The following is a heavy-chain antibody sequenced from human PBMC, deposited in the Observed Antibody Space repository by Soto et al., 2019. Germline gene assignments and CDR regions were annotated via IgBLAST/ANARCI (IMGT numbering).Heavy chain of an antibody. CDR2: IWYDGSNK. Sequence: QVQLVESGGGVVQPGRSLRLSCVASGFTFSSYGMHWVRQAPGKGLEWVAVIWYDGSNKYYADSVKGRFTISRDNSKNTLYLQMNSLRAEDTAVYYCARGSLGAVMGAEYFQHWGQGTLVTVSS. CDR3: ARGSLGAVMGAEYFQH. V-gene: IGHV3-33*01. D-gene: IGHD7-27*01. CDR1: GFTFSSYG. J-gene: IGHJ1*01.